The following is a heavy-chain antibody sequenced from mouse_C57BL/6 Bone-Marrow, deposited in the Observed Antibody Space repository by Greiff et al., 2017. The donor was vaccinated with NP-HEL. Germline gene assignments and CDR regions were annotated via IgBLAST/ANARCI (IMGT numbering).Heavy chain of an antibody. D-gene: IGHD2-1*01. CDR3: ARDEGYGNYDAMDY. CDR2: ISDGGSYT. J-gene: IGHJ4*01. V-gene: IGHV5-4*01. Sequence: EVKLQESGGGLVKPGGSLKLSCAASGFTFSSYAMSWVRQTPEKRLEWVATISDGGSYTYYPDNVKGRFTISRDNAKNNLYLQMSHLKSEDTAMYYCARDEGYGNYDAMDYWGQGTSVTVSS. CDR1: GFTFSSYA.